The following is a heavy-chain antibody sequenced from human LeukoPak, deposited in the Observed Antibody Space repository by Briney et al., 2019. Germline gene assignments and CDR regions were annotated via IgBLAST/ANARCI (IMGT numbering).Heavy chain of an antibody. J-gene: IGHJ5*02. Sequence: ASVKVSCKASGYTFTSYGISWVRQAPGQGLEWVGWISAYNGNTNYAQKLQGRVTMTIDTSTSTAYMELRSLRSDDTAVYYCARVATLHWFDPWGQGTLVTVSS. V-gene: IGHV1-18*01. CDR2: ISAYNGNT. CDR3: ARVATLHWFDP. CDR1: GYTFTSYG.